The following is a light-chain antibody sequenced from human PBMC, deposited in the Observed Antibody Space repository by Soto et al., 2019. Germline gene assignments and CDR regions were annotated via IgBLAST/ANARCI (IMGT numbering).Light chain of an antibody. J-gene: IGLJ1*01. CDR1: NIGNKR. CDR3: QVWDIMTDNYV. CDR2: YDS. Sequence: ELTQPPSVSVAPEKTATITCGGNNIGNKRVHWYRQKPGQAPVLVISYDSDRPSGIPERFSGSNSGNTATLTISRVEAGDEADYYCQVWDIMTDNYVFGSGTKVTVL. V-gene: IGLV3-21*04.